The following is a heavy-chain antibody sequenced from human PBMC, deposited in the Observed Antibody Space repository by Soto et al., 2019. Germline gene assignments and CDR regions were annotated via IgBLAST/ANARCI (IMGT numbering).Heavy chain of an antibody. D-gene: IGHD3-10*01. J-gene: IGHJ6*02. CDR3: ATRTDYYYGSGSLGGMDV. CDR1: GGSISSGSYY. CDR2: IYYSGST. V-gene: IGHV4-31*03. Sequence: QVQLQESGPGLVKPSQTLSLTCTVSGGSISSGSYYWSWIRQLPGKGLEWIGYIYYSGSTYYNPYFKSRVTISVDPSKNRFSLKLNSVTAADTAVYYCATRTDYYYGSGSLGGMDVWGQGTTVTVSS.